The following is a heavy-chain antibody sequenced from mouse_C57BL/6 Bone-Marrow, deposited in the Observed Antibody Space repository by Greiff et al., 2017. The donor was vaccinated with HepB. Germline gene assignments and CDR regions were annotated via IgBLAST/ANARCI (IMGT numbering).Heavy chain of an antibody. D-gene: IGHD1-1*01. Sequence: EVQLVESGGGLVQPGGSLSLSCAASGFTFTDYYMSWVRQPPGKALEWLGFIRNKANGYTTEYSASVKGRFTISRDNSQSILYLQMNALRAEDSATYYCARSFYYGSSHYYAMDYWGQGTSVTVSS. V-gene: IGHV7-3*01. J-gene: IGHJ4*01. CDR1: GFTFTDYY. CDR2: IRNKANGYTT. CDR3: ARSFYYGSSHYYAMDY.